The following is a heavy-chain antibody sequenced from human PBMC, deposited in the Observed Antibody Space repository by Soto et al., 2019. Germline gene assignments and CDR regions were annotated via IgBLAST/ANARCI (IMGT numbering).Heavy chain of an antibody. J-gene: IGHJ4*02. CDR1: GGSISSYY. CDR2: IYYSGST. D-gene: IGHD4-17*01. V-gene: IGHV4-59*01. CDR3: ARAYGVGAGDY. Sequence: QVQLQESGPGLVKPSETLSLTCTVSGGSISSYYWSWIRQPPGKGLEWIGYIYYSGSTNYNPSLKXRXTXTXXTSKNQCSLKLSSVTAADTAVYYCARAYGVGAGDYWGQGTLVTVSS.